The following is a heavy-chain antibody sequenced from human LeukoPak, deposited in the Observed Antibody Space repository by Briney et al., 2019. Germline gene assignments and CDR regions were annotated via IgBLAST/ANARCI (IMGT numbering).Heavy chain of an antibody. J-gene: IGHJ4*02. CDR2: ITSRADST. CDR1: GFTFGNYA. Sequence: GGSLRLSCAASGFTFGNYAVNWVRQAPGKGLEWVSSITSRADSTYYAPSVRGRFTISRDNSKNTLYLQMSSLQAEDTAVYYCAKGSLISCGGARCYELDYWGQGTLVTVSS. V-gene: IGHV3-23*01. D-gene: IGHD2-15*01. CDR3: AKGSLISCGGARCYELDY.